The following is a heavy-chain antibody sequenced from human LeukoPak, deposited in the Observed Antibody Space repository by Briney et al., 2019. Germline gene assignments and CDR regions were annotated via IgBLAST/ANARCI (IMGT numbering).Heavy chain of an antibody. CDR1: GFTFSSYA. D-gene: IGHD4-11*01. V-gene: IGHV3-30*04. CDR3: VRGDSNYLNYFDS. Sequence: PGRSLRLSCAASGFTFSSYAMHWVRQAPGKGLEWVAVISYDGSNKYYADSVKGRFTISRDNSKNTLYLQMNRLRVEDTAVYYCVRGDSNYLNYFDSWGQGALVTVSS. J-gene: IGHJ4*02. CDR2: ISYDGSNK.